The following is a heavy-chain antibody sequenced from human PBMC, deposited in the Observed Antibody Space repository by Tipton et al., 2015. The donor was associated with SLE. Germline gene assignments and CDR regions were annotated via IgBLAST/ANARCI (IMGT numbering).Heavy chain of an antibody. Sequence: TLSLTCTVSGGSISSSSYYWGWIRQHPGKGLEWIGYIFYSGSTYYNPSLKSRVTISVDTSKNQFSLKLSSVTAADTAVYYCAREKPPYDSSGYYFDYWGQGTLVTVSS. CDR2: IFYSGST. D-gene: IGHD3-22*01. V-gene: IGHV4-31*03. CDR1: GGSISSSSYY. CDR3: AREKPPYDSSGYYFDY. J-gene: IGHJ4*02.